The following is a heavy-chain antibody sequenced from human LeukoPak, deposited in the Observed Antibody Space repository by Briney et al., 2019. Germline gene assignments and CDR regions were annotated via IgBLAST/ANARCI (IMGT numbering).Heavy chain of an antibody. J-gene: IGHJ6*02. CDR1: GFTFGDYA. D-gene: IGHD6-19*01. CDR3: ARDPVAVSGSNYYYYGMDV. Sequence: PGGSLRLSCTVSGFTFGDYAMSWVPKAPGKGLEGGGFIKSKVFGGTTEYAASVKGRFTISRDDSKSIAYLLMNGLKTEDTGLYYCARDPVAVSGSNYYYYGMDVWGQGTTVTVSS. CDR2: IKSKVFGGTT. V-gene: IGHV3-49*04.